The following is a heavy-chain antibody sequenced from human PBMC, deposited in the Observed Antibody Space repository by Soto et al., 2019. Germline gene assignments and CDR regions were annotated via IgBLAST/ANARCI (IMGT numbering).Heavy chain of an antibody. CDR3: ASSYYDSSGSALRD. J-gene: IGHJ1*01. CDR1: GGSISSGGYS. Sequence: QLQLQESGSGLVKPSQTLSLTCAVSGGSISSGGYSWSWIRQPPGKGLEWIGYIYHSGSTYYNPSLKSRVTLSVERSKNQFSLKLSSVTAADTAVYYCASSYYDSSGSALRDWGQGTLVTVSS. D-gene: IGHD3-22*01. CDR2: IYHSGST. V-gene: IGHV4-30-2*01.